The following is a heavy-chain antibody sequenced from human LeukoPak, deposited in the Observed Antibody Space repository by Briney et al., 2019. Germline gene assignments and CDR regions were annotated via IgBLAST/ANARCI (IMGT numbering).Heavy chain of an antibody. V-gene: IGHV3-48*04. Sequence: PGGSLRLSCAASGFTFSDYAMNWVRQAPGKGLEWVSYINSSGSAMYYTGSVKGRFTISRDNAKNSLYLQMNGLRVEDTAVYYCVRMSKSTARGFWGQGTLVTVSS. D-gene: IGHD1-14*01. CDR1: GFTFSDYA. CDR2: INSSGSAM. J-gene: IGHJ4*02. CDR3: VRMSKSTARGF.